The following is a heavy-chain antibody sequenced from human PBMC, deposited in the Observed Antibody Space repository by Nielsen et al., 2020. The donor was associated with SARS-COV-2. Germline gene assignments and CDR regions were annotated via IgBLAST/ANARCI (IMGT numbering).Heavy chain of an antibody. Sequence: GESLKISCAASGFTFGSYGMHWVRQAPGKGLEWVSVMYSAGTTYYADSVKGRFTISRHSSENSLYLQMNSLRADDTALYYCARGGYCSSSSCYNAFDVWGEGTMVLVSS. CDR2: MYSAGTT. CDR1: GFTFGSYG. V-gene: IGHV3-53*04. D-gene: IGHD2-2*03. J-gene: IGHJ3*01. CDR3: ARGGYCSSSSCYNAFDV.